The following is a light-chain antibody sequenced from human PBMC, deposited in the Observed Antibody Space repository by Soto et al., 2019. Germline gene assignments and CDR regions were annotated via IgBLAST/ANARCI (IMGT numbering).Light chain of an antibody. CDR1: ASNIGRNA. CDR2: RNN. Sequence: SVLSQPPSSSGTPGQRVIISFSGTASNIGRNAVNWYHQLPGTAPKLLMFRNNQRPSGVPDRFSGSKSGTSASLAITGLQSEDEADYYCLTWDDSLNGWVFGGGTKVTVL. J-gene: IGLJ3*02. V-gene: IGLV1-44*01. CDR3: LTWDDSLNGWV.